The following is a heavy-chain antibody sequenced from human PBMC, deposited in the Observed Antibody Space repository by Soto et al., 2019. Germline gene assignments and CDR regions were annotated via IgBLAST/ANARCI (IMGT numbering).Heavy chain of an antibody. J-gene: IGHJ4*02. CDR1: GDSISTYN. CDR2: IYYSGVT. D-gene: IGHD5-12*01. CDR3: AAGGGLPRYY. V-gene: IGHV4-59*03. Sequence: PSETLSLTCTVSGDSISTYNWGWIRQPPGKGLEWIGCIYYSGVTNYNPSLKSRVTISVDTPKNQLSLKLNSVTAADTAVYYCAAGGGLPRYYWGQGTLVTVSS.